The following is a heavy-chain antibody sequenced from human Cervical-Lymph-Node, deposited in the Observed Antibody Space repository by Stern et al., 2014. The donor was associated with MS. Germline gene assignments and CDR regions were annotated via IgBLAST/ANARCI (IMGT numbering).Heavy chain of an antibody. CDR3: TRSLAGVFDY. V-gene: IGHV2-70*04. Sequence: ITLKESGPALVKPTQTLTLTCTFSGFSLNTSGVGVAWIRRPPGKALEWLARIDGDDAKFYRTSLKTRLTLSKDTSKNQVVLRMTNMDPLDSATYFCTRSLAGVFDYWGQGTLVTVSS. J-gene: IGHJ4*02. CDR2: IDGDDAK. CDR1: GFSLNTSGVG.